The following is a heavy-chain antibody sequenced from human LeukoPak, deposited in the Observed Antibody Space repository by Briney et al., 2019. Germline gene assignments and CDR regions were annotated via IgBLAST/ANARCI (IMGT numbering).Heavy chain of an antibody. CDR1: GGSFSGYY. J-gene: IGHJ3*02. D-gene: IGHD2-15*01. V-gene: IGHV4-34*01. CDR2: INHSGST. CDR3: ARHVRYCSGGSCSHAFDI. Sequence: SETLSLTCAVYGGSFSGYYWSWIRQPPGKGLEWIGEINHSGSTNYNPSLKSRVTISVDTSKNQFSLKLGSVTAADTAVYYCARHVRYCSGGSCSHAFDIWGQGTMVTVSS.